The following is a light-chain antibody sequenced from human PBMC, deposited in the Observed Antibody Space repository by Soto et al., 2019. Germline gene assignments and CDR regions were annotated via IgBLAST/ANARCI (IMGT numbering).Light chain of an antibody. CDR2: RNN. V-gene: IGLV1-47*01. CDR3: AAGDDILSGPV. CDR1: SSNIGSNY. J-gene: IGLJ2*01. Sequence: QSVLTQPPSASGTPGQRVTISCSGSSSNIGSNYVYWYQQLPGTAPKLLIYRNNQRPSGVPDRFSGSKSGTSASLAISGLRSEDEADYYCAAGDDILSGPVFGGGTKLTVL.